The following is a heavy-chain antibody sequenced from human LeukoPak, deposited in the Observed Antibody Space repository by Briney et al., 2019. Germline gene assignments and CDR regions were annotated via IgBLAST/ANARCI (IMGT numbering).Heavy chain of an antibody. Sequence: GGSLRLSCAASGFTFSSYSMNWVRQAPGKRLEWVSSISSSSSYIYYADSVKGRFTISRDNAKNSLYLQMNSLRAEGTAVYYCARDLVSGTMGYWGQGTLVTVSS. J-gene: IGHJ4*02. CDR2: ISSSSSYI. D-gene: IGHD3-10*01. CDR3: ARDLVSGTMGY. CDR1: GFTFSSYS. V-gene: IGHV3-21*01.